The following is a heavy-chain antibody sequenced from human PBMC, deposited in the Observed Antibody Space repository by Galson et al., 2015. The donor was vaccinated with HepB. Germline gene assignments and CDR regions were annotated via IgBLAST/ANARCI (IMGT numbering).Heavy chain of an antibody. V-gene: IGHV3-7*01. CDR1: GFTFSNYW. J-gene: IGHJ5*02. D-gene: IGHD1-1*01. CDR3: ARGRQATRTTSWPTPNTCDT. Sequence: SLRLSCAASGFTFSNYWMSWVRQAPGKGLEWVANMKQDGSEIYYVDSVKGRFTISRDNAKNSLYLQMNSLRAEDTAVYYCARGRQATRTTSWPTPNTCDTWGPRTLFTVSS. CDR2: MKQDGSEI.